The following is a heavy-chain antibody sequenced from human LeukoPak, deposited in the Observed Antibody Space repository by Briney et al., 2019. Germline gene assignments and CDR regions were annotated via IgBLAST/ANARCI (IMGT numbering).Heavy chain of an antibody. CDR2: IIPIFGTA. D-gene: IGHD2-21*02. J-gene: IGHJ4*02. Sequence: SVKVSCKASGGTFISYAISWVRQAPGQGREWMGGIIPIFGTANYAQKFQGRVTITADKSTSTAYMELSSLRSEDTAVYYCASPAAHCGGDCYFDYWGQGTLVTVSS. CDR3: ASPAAHCGGDCYFDY. V-gene: IGHV1-69*06. CDR1: GGTFISYA.